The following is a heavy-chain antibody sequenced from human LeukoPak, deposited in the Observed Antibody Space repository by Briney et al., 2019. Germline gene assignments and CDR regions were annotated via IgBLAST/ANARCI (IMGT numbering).Heavy chain of an antibody. CDR1: GGSISSSSYY. Sequence: SETLSLTCTVSGGSISSSSYYWGWIRQPPGKGLEWIGSIYYSGNTYYSPSLKSRVTISVDTSKDQFSLKLSSVTAADTAVYYCARQSKGIIVITDFQHWGQGTLVTVSS. D-gene: IGHD3-22*01. CDR3: ARQSKGIIVITDFQH. J-gene: IGHJ1*01. V-gene: IGHV4-39*01. CDR2: IYYSGNT.